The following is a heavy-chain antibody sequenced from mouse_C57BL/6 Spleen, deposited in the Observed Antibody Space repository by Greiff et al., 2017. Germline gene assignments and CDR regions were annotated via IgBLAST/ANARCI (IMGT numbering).Heavy chain of an antibody. Sequence: QVQLQQPGAELVKPGASVKASCKASGYTFTSYWMHWVKQRPGQGLEWIGRIHPSDSDTNYNQKFKGKATLTVDKSSSTAYMQLSSLTSEDSAVYYCAIEGDYYGSSYGFSTYWGQGTLVTVSA. D-gene: IGHD1-1*01. J-gene: IGHJ3*01. CDR3: AIEGDYYGSSYGFSTY. CDR2: IHPSDSDT. V-gene: IGHV1-74*01. CDR1: GYTFTSYW.